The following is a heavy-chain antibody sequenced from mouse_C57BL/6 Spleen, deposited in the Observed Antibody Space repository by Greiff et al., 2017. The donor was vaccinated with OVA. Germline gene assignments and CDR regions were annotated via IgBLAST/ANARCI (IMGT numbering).Heavy chain of an antibody. D-gene: IGHD1-1*01. CDR2: ITYDGSN. J-gene: IGHJ4*01. V-gene: IGHV3-6*01. CDR3: AGEGYYGSSSTYYYDMDD. Sequence: DVHLVESGPGLVKPSQSLSLTCSVTGYSITSGYYWNWIRQPPGNKLEWMGYITYDGSNNYNPSLKNRISITRDTSKNQFFLRLDSVTTEGTASYYCAGEGYYGSSSTYYYDMDDWGQGTSVTVSS. CDR1: GYSITSGYY.